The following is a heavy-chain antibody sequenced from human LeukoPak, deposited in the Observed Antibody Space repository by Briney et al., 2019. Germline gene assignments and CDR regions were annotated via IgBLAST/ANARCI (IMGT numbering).Heavy chain of an antibody. V-gene: IGHV4-39*01. Sequence: SDTLSLTCTVSGGSISSSTHYWGWIRQSPGKGLEWIGSKYNSGIITYNPSLRSRVTIPVDTSKNQFSLNFNSVNAADTALYFCARNETSGYFDIWGQGTMVTVSS. CDR2: KYNSGII. CDR1: GGSISSSTHY. CDR3: ARNETSGYFDI. D-gene: IGHD3-22*01. J-gene: IGHJ3*02.